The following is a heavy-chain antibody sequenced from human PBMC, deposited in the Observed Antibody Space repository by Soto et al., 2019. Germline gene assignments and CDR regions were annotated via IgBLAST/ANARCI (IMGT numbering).Heavy chain of an antibody. Sequence: PSETLSLTCAVSGGSISSSNWWSWVRQPPGKGLEWIGEIYHSGSTNYNPSLKSRVTISVDKSKNQFSLKLSSVTAADTAVYYCARKAVAGSNWFDPWGQGTLVTVSS. CDR2: IYHSGST. J-gene: IGHJ5*02. CDR1: GGSISSSNW. V-gene: IGHV4-4*02. CDR3: ARKAVAGSNWFDP. D-gene: IGHD6-19*01.